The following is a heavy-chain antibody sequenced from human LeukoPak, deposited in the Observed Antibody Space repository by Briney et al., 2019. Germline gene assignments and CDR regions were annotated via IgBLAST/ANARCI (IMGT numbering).Heavy chain of an antibody. Sequence: PSETLSLTCTVSGGSMRNSYWSWIRQPARKGLEWVGRIFTTRSTNYNPSLKSRATMSIDTSKDQFSLKMTSVTAADTAVYYCARDGVPLTNLVARPFHPWGQGTLVTVST. D-gene: IGHD1-14*01. CDR2: IFTTRST. V-gene: IGHV4-4*07. CDR3: ARDGVPLTNLVARPFHP. J-gene: IGHJ1*01. CDR1: GGSMRNSY.